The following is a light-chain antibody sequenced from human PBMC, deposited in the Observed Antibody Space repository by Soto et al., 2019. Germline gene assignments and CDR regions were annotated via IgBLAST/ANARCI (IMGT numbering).Light chain of an antibody. V-gene: IGKV4-1*01. CDR3: LQYYSSPYT. Sequence: DLVMTQSPDSLAVSLGERATINCKSSQTVLYSSNNKNYLAWYQQKPGQPPKLLIYWASIRESGVPDRFSGSGSGTYFTLTISSLQAEDVAVYYCLQYYSSPYTFGQGTKLEIK. CDR1: QTVLYSSNNKNY. J-gene: IGKJ2*01. CDR2: WAS.